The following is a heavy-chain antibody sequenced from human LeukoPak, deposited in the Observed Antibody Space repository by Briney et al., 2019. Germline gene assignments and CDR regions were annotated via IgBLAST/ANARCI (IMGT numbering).Heavy chain of an antibody. CDR3: AKDQLRYCSSTSCYNFDY. J-gene: IGHJ4*02. V-gene: IGHV3-23*01. CDR1: GFTFSSYA. Sequence: GGSLRLSCAASGFTFSSYAMSWVRQAPGKGLEWVSAISGSGGSTYYADSVKGRFTISRDNSKNTLYLQMNSLRAEDTAVYYCAKDQLRYCSSTSCYNFDYWGQGTLVTVSS. CDR2: ISGSGGST. D-gene: IGHD2-2*02.